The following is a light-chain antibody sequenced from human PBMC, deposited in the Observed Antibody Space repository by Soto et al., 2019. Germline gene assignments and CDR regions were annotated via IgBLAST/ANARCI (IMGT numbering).Light chain of an antibody. CDR3: QQFAAAPHT. CDR1: QSVSSSH. V-gene: IGKV3-20*01. Sequence: EIVLTQSPGTLSLSPGERATLSCRASQSVSSSHLVWYQQQTGQAPRLLIYGASSRTTGIPDRFSGSGSGRDFTLTISRLEHEDFAVYYCQQFAAAPHTFGQGTKLEIK. CDR2: GAS. J-gene: IGKJ2*01.